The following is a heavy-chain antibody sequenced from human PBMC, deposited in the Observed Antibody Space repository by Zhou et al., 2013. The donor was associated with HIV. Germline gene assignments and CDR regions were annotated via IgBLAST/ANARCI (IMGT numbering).Heavy chain of an antibody. V-gene: IGHV1-69*05. D-gene: IGHD3-10*01. Sequence: QVQLVQSGAEVKKPGSSVKVSCKASGGTFSSYAISWVRQAPGQGLEWMGGIIPIFGTTNYAQKFQGRVTITTDESTSTAYMELSSLRSEDTAVYYCARRVGPDYYGTNWFDPWGQGTLVTVSS. CDR3: ARRVGPDYYGTNWFDP. CDR2: IIPIFGTT. CDR1: GGTFSSYA. J-gene: IGHJ5*02.